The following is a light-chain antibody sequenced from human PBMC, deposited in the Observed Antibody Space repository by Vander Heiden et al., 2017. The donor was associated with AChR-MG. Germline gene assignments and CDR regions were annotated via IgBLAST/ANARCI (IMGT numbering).Light chain of an antibody. CDR3: LQTSGAPPYT. V-gene: IGKV1-39*01. CDR1: QFIYTY. Sequence: QVTQSPSSLSASVGDRVTITCRANQFIYTYLNWYHQKPGKVPRLIIYRASTLQSGAPSRFSGSASGTEFTLTISSLQPEDFGTYYCLQTSGAPPYTFGQGTMLEIK. CDR2: RAS. J-gene: IGKJ2*01.